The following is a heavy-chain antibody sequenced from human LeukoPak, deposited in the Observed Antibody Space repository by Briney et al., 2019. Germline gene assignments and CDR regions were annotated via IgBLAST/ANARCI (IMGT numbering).Heavy chain of an antibody. J-gene: IGHJ6*02. CDR3: AKDCGVRGVIARYYYYGMDV. D-gene: IGHD3-10*01. CDR1: GFTFSSYG. V-gene: IGHV3-30*18. CDR2: ISYDGSNK. Sequence: GGSLRLSCAASGFTFSSYGMPWVRQAPGKGLEWVAVISYDGSNKYYADSVKGRFTISRDNSKNTLYLQMNSLRAEDTAVYYCAKDCGVRGVIARYYYYGMDVWGQGTTVTVSS.